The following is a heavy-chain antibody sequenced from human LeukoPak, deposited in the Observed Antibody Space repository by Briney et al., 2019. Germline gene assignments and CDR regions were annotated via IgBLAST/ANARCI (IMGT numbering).Heavy chain of an antibody. J-gene: IGHJ4*02. CDR1: GYTFTGYY. Sequence: ASVKVSCKASGYTFTGYYMHWVRQAPGQGLEWMGWIYPNSGGTNYAQNFQGRVTMTRDTSISTAYMELSRLTSDDTAVYYCAKSSSSYYDRSGYLDYWGQGTLVTVSS. CDR3: AKSSSSYYDRSGYLDY. D-gene: IGHD3-22*01. V-gene: IGHV1-2*02. CDR2: IYPNSGGT.